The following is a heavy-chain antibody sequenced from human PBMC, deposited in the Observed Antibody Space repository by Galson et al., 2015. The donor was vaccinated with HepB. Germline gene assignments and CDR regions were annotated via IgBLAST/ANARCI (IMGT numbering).Heavy chain of an antibody. Sequence: SLRLSCAASGFTFSSSGMHWVRQAPGKGLEWVAVIWFDGSKKYYADSVKGRFTISRDNSKNTLYLQMDSLRAEDTAVFYCARAGWLQIPYYFDYWGQGTLVTVSS. CDR3: ARAGWLQIPYYFDY. CDR1: GFTFSSSG. D-gene: IGHD5-24*01. CDR2: IWFDGSKK. V-gene: IGHV3-33*01. J-gene: IGHJ4*02.